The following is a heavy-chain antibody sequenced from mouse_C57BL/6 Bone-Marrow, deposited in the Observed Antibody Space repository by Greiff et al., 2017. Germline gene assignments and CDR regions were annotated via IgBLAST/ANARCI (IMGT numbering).Heavy chain of an antibody. CDR1: GFSLSTFGLG. CDR2: IWWDDVN. CDR3: ARIRADGYYVFGYFDV. D-gene: IGHD2-3*01. Sequence: QVTLKESGPGILQPSQTLSLPCSFSGFSLSTFGLGVGWIRQPSGKGLEWLAHIWWDDVNYYNPALKSRLTISKDTSKNQVFLKIANVDTADTATYYCARIRADGYYVFGYFDVWGTGTTVTVSA. J-gene: IGHJ1*03. V-gene: IGHV8-8*01.